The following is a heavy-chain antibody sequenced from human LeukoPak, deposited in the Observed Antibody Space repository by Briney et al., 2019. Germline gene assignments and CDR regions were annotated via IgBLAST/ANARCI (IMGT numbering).Heavy chain of an antibody. Sequence: GGSLRLSCAASGFTFSSYAMHWVRQAPGKGLEWVAVISYDGSNKYYADSVKGRFTISRDNSKNTLYLQMNSLRAEDTAVYYCAKDDPAYQPLLLTTDYWGQGTLVTVSS. D-gene: IGHD2-15*01. CDR1: GFTFSSYA. CDR2: ISYDGSNK. CDR3: AKDDPAYQPLLLTTDY. V-gene: IGHV3-30-3*01. J-gene: IGHJ4*02.